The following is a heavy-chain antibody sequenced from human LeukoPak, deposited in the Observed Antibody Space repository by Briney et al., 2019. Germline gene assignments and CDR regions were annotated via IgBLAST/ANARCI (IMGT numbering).Heavy chain of an antibody. CDR1: GFTFSSYG. Sequence: GGSLRLSCAASGFTFSSYGMHWVRQATGKGLEWVSAIGTAGDTYYPGSVKGRFTISRENAKNSLCLQMNSLRAGDTAVYYCARGTRLGVVDYWGQGTLVTVSS. CDR3: ARGTRLGVVDY. V-gene: IGHV3-13*01. J-gene: IGHJ4*02. D-gene: IGHD3-16*01. CDR2: IGTAGDT.